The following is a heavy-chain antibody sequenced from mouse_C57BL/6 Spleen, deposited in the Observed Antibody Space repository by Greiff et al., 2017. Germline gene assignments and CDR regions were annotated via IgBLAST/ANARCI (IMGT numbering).Heavy chain of an antibody. J-gene: IGHJ4*01. CDR2: IYPRDGST. CDR3: ARESYDGFYAMDY. D-gene: IGHD2-3*01. CDR1: GYTFTDHT. Sequence: VQLVESDAELVKPGASVKISCKVSGYTFTDHTIHWMKQRPEQGLEWIGYIYPRDGSTKYNEKFKGKATLTADKSSSTAYMQLNSLTSEDSAVYFCARESYDGFYAMDYWGQGTSVTVSS. V-gene: IGHV1-78*01.